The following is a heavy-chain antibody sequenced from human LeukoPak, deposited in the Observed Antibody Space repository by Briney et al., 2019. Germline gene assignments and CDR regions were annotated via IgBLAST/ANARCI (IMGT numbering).Heavy chain of an antibody. J-gene: IGHJ4*02. Sequence: GASVKVSCKASGYTFTSYGISWVRQAPGQGLEWMGWISAYNGNTNYAQKLQGRVTMTTDTSTSTAYMELRSLRSDDTAVYYCASGIAVAGNNPPFDCWGQGTLVTVSS. CDR2: ISAYNGNT. CDR1: GYTFTSYG. D-gene: IGHD6-19*01. V-gene: IGHV1-18*01. CDR3: ASGIAVAGNNPPFDC.